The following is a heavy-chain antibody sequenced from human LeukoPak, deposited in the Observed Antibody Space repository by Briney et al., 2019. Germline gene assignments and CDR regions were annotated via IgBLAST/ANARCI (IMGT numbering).Heavy chain of an antibody. D-gene: IGHD2-21*02. CDR2: INHSGST. CDR1: GGSFSGYY. Sequence: SETLSPTCAVYGGSFSGYYWSWIRQPPGKGLEWIGEINHSGSTNYNPSLKSRVTMSVDKSKNQFSLKVSSVTAADTAVYYCARPAVTAGYYYYMDVWGNGTTVIISS. J-gene: IGHJ6*03. V-gene: IGHV4-34*01. CDR3: ARPAVTAGYYYYMDV.